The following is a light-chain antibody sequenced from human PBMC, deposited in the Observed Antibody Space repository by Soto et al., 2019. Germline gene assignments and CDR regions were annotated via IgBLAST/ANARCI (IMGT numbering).Light chain of an antibody. J-gene: IGKJ5*01. CDR2: DAS. V-gene: IGKV3-15*01. CDR3: QHYNNGPPIT. Sequence: EIVMTQSPATLSVSPGERATLSCRASQSVSGNLAWYQQNPRQAPRLLLCDASTRATGIPARFSGSGSGTGLTLTLSSLRLEDVAFYYCQHYNNGPPITFGQGTRLEIK. CDR1: QSVSGN.